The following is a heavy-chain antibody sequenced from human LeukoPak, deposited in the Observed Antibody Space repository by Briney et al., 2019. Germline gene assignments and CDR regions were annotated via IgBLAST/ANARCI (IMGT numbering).Heavy chain of an antibody. CDR2: IKSKTDGGTT. V-gene: IGHV3-15*01. Sequence: GGSLRLSCAASGFTFSNAWMTWVRQAPGKGLEWVGRIKSKTDGGTTDYAAPVKGRCTISRDDSKNTLYLQMNSLKTEDTAVYYCTVGYYYDSGAYYYWGRGTLVTVSS. CDR3: TVGYYYDSGAYYY. CDR1: GFTFSNAW. D-gene: IGHD3-22*01. J-gene: IGHJ4*02.